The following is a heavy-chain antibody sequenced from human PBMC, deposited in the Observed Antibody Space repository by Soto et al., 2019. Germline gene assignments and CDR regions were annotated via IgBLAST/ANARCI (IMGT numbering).Heavy chain of an antibody. Sequence: GESLKISCKGSGYTFTSYWIGWVRQMPGEGLEWMGVIYPSESDIRYSPSFQGKVTISADKSITTAYLQWSSLKAADTAMYYCVRSGTSSGRFSDYWGQGTLVTVSS. D-gene: IGHD2-15*01. CDR3: VRSGTSSGRFSDY. V-gene: IGHV5-51*01. CDR2: IYPSESDI. J-gene: IGHJ4*02. CDR1: GYTFTSYW.